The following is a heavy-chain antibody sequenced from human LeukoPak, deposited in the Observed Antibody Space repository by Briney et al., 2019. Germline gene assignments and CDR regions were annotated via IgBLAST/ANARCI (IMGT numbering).Heavy chain of an antibody. D-gene: IGHD4-11*01. J-gene: IGHJ4*02. V-gene: IGHV4-38-2*01. Sequence: SETLSLTCAVSGYFIGSGQYWGWIRQPPGKGLEWIGSIYYSGSTYEDPSLNSRVSISIDRSKNQFSLKLNSVTAADTAVYYCARLEKTTISWGQEIYYFDYWGQGTLVTVSS. CDR3: ARLEKTTISWGQEIYYFDY. CDR1: GYFIGSGQY. CDR2: IYYSGST.